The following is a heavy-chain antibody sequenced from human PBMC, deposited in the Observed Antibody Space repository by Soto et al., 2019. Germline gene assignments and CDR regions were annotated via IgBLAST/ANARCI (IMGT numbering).Heavy chain of an antibody. CDR2: ISSSSSTI. D-gene: IGHD3-3*01. CDR1: GFTFSSYS. J-gene: IGHJ5*02. V-gene: IGHV3-48*01. CDR3: ARETPYYDFWRGAWFDP. Sequence: HPGGSLRLSCAASGFTFSSYSMNWVRQAPGKGLEWVSYISSSSSTIYYADSVKGRFTISRDNAKNSLYLQMNSLRAEDTAVYYCARETPYYDFWRGAWFDPWGQGTLVTVSS.